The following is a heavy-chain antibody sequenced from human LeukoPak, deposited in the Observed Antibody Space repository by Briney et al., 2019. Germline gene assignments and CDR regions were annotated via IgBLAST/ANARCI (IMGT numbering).Heavy chain of an antibody. Sequence: ASVKVSCKTSGFXFTSYGISWVRQAPGQGLEWMGWISGYNGNTNSAQKFQGRVTMTRDTSTSTAHMELRSLRSDDTALYYCARDWGRMVTAFFDYWGQGTLVTVSS. CDR1: GFXFTSYG. J-gene: IGHJ4*02. CDR3: ARDWGRMVTAFFDY. D-gene: IGHD2-21*02. CDR2: ISGYNGNT. V-gene: IGHV1-18*01.